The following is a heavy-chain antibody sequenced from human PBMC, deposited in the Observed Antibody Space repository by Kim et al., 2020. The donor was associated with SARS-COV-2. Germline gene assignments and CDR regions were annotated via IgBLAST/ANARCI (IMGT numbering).Heavy chain of an antibody. D-gene: IGHD2-15*01. CDR3: ARLPPGSAPDY. CDR2: INVYNDNK. CDR1: GYTFINYG. Sequence: ASVKVSCKASGYTFINYGVTWVRQAPGQGLEWMGRINVYNDNKYYAQNFQGRVSVTTDTSTSTAYMELRSLRSDDTAVYYCARLPPGSAPDYWGQGTLVTVSS. J-gene: IGHJ4*02. V-gene: IGHV1-18*01.